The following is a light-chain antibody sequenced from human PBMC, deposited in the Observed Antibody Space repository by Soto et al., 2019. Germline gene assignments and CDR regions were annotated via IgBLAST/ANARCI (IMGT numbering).Light chain of an antibody. V-gene: IGLV1-40*01. CDR1: KSNIGANYD. Sequence: QSVLTQPHSVSGAPGQRVTISCNGSKSNIGANYDVHWYQQFPRTAPKLLIFNNAIRPSGVPERFSGSKSGTSASLAITGLQTEDEADYYCQSYDTALLGLLFGTGTKLTV. J-gene: IGLJ2*01. CDR3: QSYDTALLGLL. CDR2: NNA.